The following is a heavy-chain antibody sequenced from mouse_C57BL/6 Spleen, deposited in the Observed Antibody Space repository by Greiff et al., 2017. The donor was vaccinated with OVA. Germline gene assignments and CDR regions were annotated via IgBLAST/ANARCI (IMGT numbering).Heavy chain of an antibody. Sequence: VQLKESGPELVKPGASVKISCKASGYSFTDYNMNWVKQSNGKSLEWIGVINPNYGTTSYNQKFKGKATLTVDQSSSTAYMQLNSLTSEDSAVYYCARGTGTGAYYAMDYWGQGTSVTVSS. V-gene: IGHV1-39*01. CDR2: INPNYGTT. CDR3: ARGTGTGAYYAMDY. J-gene: IGHJ4*01. CDR1: GYSFTDYN. D-gene: IGHD4-1*01.